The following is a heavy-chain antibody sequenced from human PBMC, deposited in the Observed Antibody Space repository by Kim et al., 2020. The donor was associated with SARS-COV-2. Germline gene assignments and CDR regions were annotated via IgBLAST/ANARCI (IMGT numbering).Heavy chain of an antibody. V-gene: IGHV3-73*01. Sequence: GGSLRLSCAASGFSFSTSVIHWVRQASGKGLEWVGRIRSKVDSYATLYNVSMKGRFTISRDDSKNTAYLQMNSLNTEDTAVYYCTKFNSVSGPDWGQGTLVTVSS. D-gene: IGHD3-10*01. CDR3: TKFNSVSGPD. CDR2: IRSKVDSYAT. J-gene: IGHJ4*02. CDR1: GFSFSTSV.